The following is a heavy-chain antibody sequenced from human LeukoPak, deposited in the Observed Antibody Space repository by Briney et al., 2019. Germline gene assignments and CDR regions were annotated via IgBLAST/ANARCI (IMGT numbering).Heavy chain of an antibody. CDR2: ISSSSSYI. CDR3: ARDRIAARRSGFDY. D-gene: IGHD6-6*01. CDR1: GFTFSSYS. V-gene: IGHV3-21*01. Sequence: GGSLRLSCAASGFTFSSYSMNWVRQAPGKGLEWVSSISSSSSYIYYADSVKGRFTISRDNAKNSLYLQMNSLRDEDTAVYYCARDRIAARRSGFDYWGQGTLVSVSS. J-gene: IGHJ4*02.